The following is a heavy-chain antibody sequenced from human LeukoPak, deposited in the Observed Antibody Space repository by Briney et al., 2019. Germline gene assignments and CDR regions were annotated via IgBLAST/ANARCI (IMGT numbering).Heavy chain of an antibody. D-gene: IGHD3-10*01. J-gene: IGHJ4*02. V-gene: IGHV1-2*06. Sequence: ASVKVSCKASGYTFTGYYMHRVRQAPGQGLEWMGRINHNSGGTNYAQKFQGRVTMTRDTSISTAYMELSRLRSDDTAVYYCARDEGIYYGSANEEWGQGTLVTVSS. CDR3: ARDEGIYYGSANEE. CDR2: INHNSGGT. CDR1: GYTFTGYY.